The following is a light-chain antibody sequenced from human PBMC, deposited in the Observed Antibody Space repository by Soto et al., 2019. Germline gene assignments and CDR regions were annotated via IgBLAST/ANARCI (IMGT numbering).Light chain of an antibody. V-gene: IGKV1-5*03. CDR2: EAS. CDR3: QHYNSYPYT. Sequence: DIQLTQSPSTLSASIGDRVTITCRASQSVNNLLAWYRQKPGRAPNLLIYEASVLESGVSSRFSGSGSGTEFTLTISSLQPDDFASYYCQHYNSYPYTFGQGTKVEIK. J-gene: IGKJ2*01. CDR1: QSVNNL.